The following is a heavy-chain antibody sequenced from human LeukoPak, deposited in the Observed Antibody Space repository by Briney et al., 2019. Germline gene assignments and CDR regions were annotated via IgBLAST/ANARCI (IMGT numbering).Heavy chain of an antibody. D-gene: IGHD6-6*01. V-gene: IGHV3-23*01. J-gene: IGHJ1*01. Sequence: PGGSLRLSCAASGFTFSSYAMSWVRQAPGKGLEWVSVISGSGGSTYYADSVKGRFTISRDNSKNTLYLQMNSLRAEDTAVYYCEKGSSPSSIAARPSPHWGQGTLVTVSS. CDR3: EKGSSPSSIAARPSPH. CDR2: ISGSGGST. CDR1: GFTFSSYA.